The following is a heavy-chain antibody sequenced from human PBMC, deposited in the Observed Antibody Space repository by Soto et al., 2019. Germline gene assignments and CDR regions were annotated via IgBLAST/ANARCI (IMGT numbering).Heavy chain of an antibody. CDR2: ISYHGSNK. J-gene: IGHJ4*02. V-gene: IGHV3-30*18. D-gene: IGHD1-26*01. CDR3: AKPDSGSYPDY. Sequence: GGSLRLSCAASGFTFSSYGMHWVRQAPGKGLEWVAVISYHGSNKYYADSVKGRFTISRDNSKNTLYLQMNSLRAEDTAVYYCAKPDSGSYPDYWGQGTLVTVSS. CDR1: GFTFSSYG.